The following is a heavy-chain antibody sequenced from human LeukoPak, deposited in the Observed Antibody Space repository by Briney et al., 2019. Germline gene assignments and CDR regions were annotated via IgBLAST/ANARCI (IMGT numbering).Heavy chain of an antibody. V-gene: IGHV3-48*03. CDR2: ISSSGSTI. J-gene: IGHJ6*03. D-gene: IGHD3-10*01. CDR1: GFTFSSYE. Sequence: GGSLRLSCAASGFTFSSYEMNWVRQAPGKGLEWVSYISSSGSTIYYADSVKGRFTISRDNAKNSLYLQMNSLRAEDTAVYYCASYGSGNYYNYMDVWGKGTTVTISS. CDR3: ASYGSGNYYNYMDV.